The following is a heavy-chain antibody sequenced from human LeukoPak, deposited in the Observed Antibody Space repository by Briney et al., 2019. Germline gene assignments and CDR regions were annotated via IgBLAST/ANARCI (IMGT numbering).Heavy chain of an antibody. V-gene: IGHV1-8*03. CDR1: GYTFTSYD. J-gene: IGHJ4*02. D-gene: IGHD6-6*01. CDR3: AREGSIAVRRDFDY. CDR2: MNPNSGNT. Sequence: ASVKVSCKASGYTFTSYDINWVRQATGQGLEWMGWMNPNSGNTGYAQKFQGRVTITRNTSISTAYMELSSLRSEDTAVYYCAREGSIAVRRDFDYWGQGTLVTVSS.